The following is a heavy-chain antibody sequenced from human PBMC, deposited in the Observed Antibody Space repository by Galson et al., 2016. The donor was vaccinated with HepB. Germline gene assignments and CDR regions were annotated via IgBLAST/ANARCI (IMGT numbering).Heavy chain of an antibody. CDR2: ISKSSSYT. V-gene: IGHV3-11*06. CDR1: GFTFSEHY. Sequence: SLRLSCAASGFTFSEHYMSWIRQAPGKGLEWVSYISKSSSYTFYADSVKGRFTISRDNAKNSLYVQLNSLRAEDTAVYFCARIRDAAGSYAFDIWGQGTLVTVSS. D-gene: IGHD3-10*01. CDR3: ARIRDAAGSYAFDI. J-gene: IGHJ3*02.